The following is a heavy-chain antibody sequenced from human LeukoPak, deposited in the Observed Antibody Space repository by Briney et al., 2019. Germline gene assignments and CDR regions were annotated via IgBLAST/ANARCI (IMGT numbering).Heavy chain of an antibody. J-gene: IGHJ4*02. Sequence: PGGSLRLSCSASGFXFSNYAIHWVRQAPGKGLEHVSAISSNGGSTYYADSVTGRFTISRDNSKNTLYLQMSSLRAEDTAVYYCVKHFDYWGQGTLVTVSS. CDR2: ISSNGGST. CDR1: GFXFSNYA. V-gene: IGHV3-64D*06. CDR3: VKHFDY.